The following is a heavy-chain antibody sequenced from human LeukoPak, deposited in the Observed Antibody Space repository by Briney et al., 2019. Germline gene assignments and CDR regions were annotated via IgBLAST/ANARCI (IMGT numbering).Heavy chain of an antibody. CDR1: GYTLTELS. J-gene: IGHJ4*02. CDR3: ATRALTLWELDY. V-gene: IGHV1-24*01. Sequence: ASVKVSCKASGYTLTELSMHWVRQAPGKGLEWMGGFDPEDGETIYAQKFQGRVTMTEDTSTDTAYMELSSLRSEDTAVYYCATRALTLWELDYWGQGTLVTVSS. CDR2: FDPEDGET. D-gene: IGHD1-26*01.